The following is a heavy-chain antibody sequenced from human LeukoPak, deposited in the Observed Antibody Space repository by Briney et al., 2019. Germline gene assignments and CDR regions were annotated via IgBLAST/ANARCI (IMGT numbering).Heavy chain of an antibody. CDR1: GFTFSSYG. CDR2: IWYDGSNK. Sequence: GRSLRLSCAASGFTFSSYGMHWVRQAPGKGPEWVAVIWYDGSNKYYADSVKGRFTISRDNSKNTLYLQMNRLRAEDTDVYYCARDRLYFDYWGQGTLVTVSS. J-gene: IGHJ4*02. V-gene: IGHV3-33*01. CDR3: ARDRLYFDY.